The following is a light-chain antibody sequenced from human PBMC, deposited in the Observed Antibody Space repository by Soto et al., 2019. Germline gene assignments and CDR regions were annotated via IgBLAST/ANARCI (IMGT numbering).Light chain of an antibody. CDR2: GAS. J-gene: IGKJ4*01. CDR3: QQYGSSRT. Sequence: EIVLTQSPGTLSLSPGERATLSCRASQSVSSSYLAWYQQKPAQAPRLLIYGASSRATGIPDRFSGSGSGTDFTLTISRLEPEDFAVYYCQQYGSSRTFGGGTKVEIK. CDR1: QSVSSSY. V-gene: IGKV3-20*01.